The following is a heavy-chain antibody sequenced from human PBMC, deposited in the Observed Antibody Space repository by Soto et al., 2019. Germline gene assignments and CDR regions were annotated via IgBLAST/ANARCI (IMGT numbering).Heavy chain of an antibody. CDR3: ARGEDCSGGSCYGTINWFDP. CDR2: IYHSGST. D-gene: IGHD2-15*01. J-gene: IGHJ5*02. CDR1: GGSISSSNW. Sequence: QVQLQESGPGLVKPSGTLSLTCAVSGGSISSSNWWSWVRQPPGKGLEWIGEIYHSGSTNYNPSLKSRFTISVDKSKNQFSLKLSSVTAADTAVYYCARGEDCSGGSCYGTINWFDPWGQGTLVTVSS. V-gene: IGHV4-4*02.